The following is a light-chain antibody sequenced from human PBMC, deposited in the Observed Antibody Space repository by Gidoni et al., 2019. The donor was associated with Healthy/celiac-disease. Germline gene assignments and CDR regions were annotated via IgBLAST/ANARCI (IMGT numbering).Light chain of an antibody. J-gene: IGKJ1*01. Sequence: EIVMTQSPATLSVSPGERATLSYRASQSVSSNLAWYQQKPDQAPRLLIYAASTRATGIPARFSGSGSGTEFTLTISSLQSEDFAVYYCQQYTNWPQTFGQGTKVEIK. CDR3: QQYTNWPQT. CDR1: QSVSSN. CDR2: AAS. V-gene: IGKV3-15*01.